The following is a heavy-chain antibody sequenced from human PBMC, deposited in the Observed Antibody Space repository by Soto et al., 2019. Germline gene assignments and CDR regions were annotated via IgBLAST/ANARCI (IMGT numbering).Heavy chain of an antibody. V-gene: IGHV4-39*01. D-gene: IGHD3-3*01. CDR3: XXXXXXGVVTPFXEY. J-gene: IGHJ4*02. CDR2: SFYRGST. CDR1: GGSISSRSHY. Sequence: QLQLQESGPGLVKPSETLSLTCTVSGGSISSRSHYWGWIRQSPGKHLEWIGSSFYRGSTHYNPSLKTRVTISVDTSKNQVSLKLYSVTAADTAXXXXXXXXXXGVVTPFXEYWGPGILVT.